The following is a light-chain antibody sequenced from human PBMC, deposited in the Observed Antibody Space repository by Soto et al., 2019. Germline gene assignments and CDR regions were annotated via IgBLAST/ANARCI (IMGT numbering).Light chain of an antibody. J-gene: IGLJ3*02. V-gene: IGLV1-44*01. Sequence: QSVLTQPPSASGTPGQRVNISCSGSSSNIGSNTVNWYQQLPGTAPKLLIYSNNQRPSGVPDRFSGSKSGTSASLAISGLQSEDEADYDCAAWDDSLNGPNWVFGGGTKLTVL. CDR3: AAWDDSLNGPNWV. CDR1: SSNIGSNT. CDR2: SNN.